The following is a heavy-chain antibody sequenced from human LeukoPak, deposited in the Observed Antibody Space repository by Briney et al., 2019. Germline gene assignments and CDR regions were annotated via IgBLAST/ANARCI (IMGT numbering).Heavy chain of an antibody. V-gene: IGHV4-34*01. CDR2: INHSGST. J-gene: IGHJ6*04. CDR3: ARAAYCSGGSCYYNYYGMDV. Sequence: PSETLSLTCAVYGGSLSGYYWSWIRQPPGKGLEWIGEINHSGSTNYNPSLKSRVTIPVDTSKNQLSLKLSSVTAADTAVYYCARAAYCSGGSCYYNYYGMDVWGKGTTVTVSS. CDR1: GGSLSGYY. D-gene: IGHD2-15*01.